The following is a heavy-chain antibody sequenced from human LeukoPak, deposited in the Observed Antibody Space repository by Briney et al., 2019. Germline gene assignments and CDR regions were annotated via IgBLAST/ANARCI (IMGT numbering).Heavy chain of an antibody. Sequence: SETLSLTCTVSGASIISANYYWNWIRQPPGKGLEWIGNIYYSGSTHSNPSLKSRVTVSVDTSKNQFSLRLRSVTAADTAVYYCARRLGRPLRIDYWGQGTLVTVSS. CDR2: IYYSGST. J-gene: IGHJ4*02. D-gene: IGHD6-19*01. CDR1: GASIISANYY. CDR3: ARRLGRPLRIDY. V-gene: IGHV4-39*01.